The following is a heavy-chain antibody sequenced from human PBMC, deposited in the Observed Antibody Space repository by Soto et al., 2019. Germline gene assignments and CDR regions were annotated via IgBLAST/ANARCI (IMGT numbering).Heavy chain of an antibody. CDR2: IYGGGST. V-gene: IGHV3-53*01. Sequence: EVQLVESGGGLIQPGGSLRLSCVASGFLVSSNHMSWVRQAPGKGLEWVSVIYGGGSTNYADSVKGRFTISRDSSKNTLYLQMNSLRAEDTAVYYCAREAGPLDYWGQGTLVTVSS. J-gene: IGHJ4*02. CDR1: GFLVSSNH. CDR3: AREAGPLDY.